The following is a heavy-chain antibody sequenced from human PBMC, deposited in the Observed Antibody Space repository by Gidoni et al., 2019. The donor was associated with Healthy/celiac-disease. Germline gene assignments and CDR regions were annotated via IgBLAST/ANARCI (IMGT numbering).Heavy chain of an antibody. Sequence: QVQLVQSGAEVKKPGASVKVSCKASGYTFTSYGISWVRQAPGQGLEWRGWSSAYNGNTNYAQKLQGRVTMTTDTSTSTAYMELRSLRSDDTAVYYCARVVFYSGYDPDFDYWGQGTLVTVSS. CDR2: SSAYNGNT. D-gene: IGHD5-12*01. CDR1: GYTFTSYG. CDR3: ARVVFYSGYDPDFDY. J-gene: IGHJ4*02. V-gene: IGHV1-18*01.